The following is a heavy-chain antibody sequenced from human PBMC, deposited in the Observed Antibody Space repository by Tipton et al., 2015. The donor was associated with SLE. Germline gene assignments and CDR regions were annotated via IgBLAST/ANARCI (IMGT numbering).Heavy chain of an antibody. V-gene: IGHV4-59*01. CDR1: GGSISSYY. D-gene: IGHD3-3*01. J-gene: IGHJ6*03. CDR2: IYYSGST. CDR3: AREGCDFWSGFNGGYYYMDV. Sequence: TLSLTCTVSGGSISSYYWSWIRQPPGKGLEWIGYIYYSGSTNYNPSLKSRVTISVDTSKNQFSLKLSSVTAADTAVYYCAREGCDFWSGFNGGYYYMDVWGKGTTVTVSS.